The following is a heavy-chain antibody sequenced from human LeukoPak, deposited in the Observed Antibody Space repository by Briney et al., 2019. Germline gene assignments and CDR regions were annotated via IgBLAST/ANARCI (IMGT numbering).Heavy chain of an antibody. V-gene: IGHV4-4*07. Sequence: SETLSLTCAVSGGSISSYYRSWIRQPAGKGLEWIGRIYTSGSTNYNPSLKSRVTMSVDTSKNQFSLKLSSVTAADTAVYYCARDWGSGRYYDWYFDLWGRGTLVTVSS. D-gene: IGHD1-26*01. CDR2: IYTSGST. J-gene: IGHJ2*01. CDR3: ARDWGSGRYYDWYFDL. CDR1: GGSISSYY.